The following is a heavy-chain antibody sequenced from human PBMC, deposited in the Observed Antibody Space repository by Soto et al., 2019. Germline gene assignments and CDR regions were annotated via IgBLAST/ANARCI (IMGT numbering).Heavy chain of an antibody. Sequence: PGGSLRLSCAASGFTFSSYAMSWVRQAPGKGLEWVSAISGSGGSTYYADSVKGRFTISRDNSKNTLYLQMNSLRAEDTAVYYCAKGASGEYDFWSGYYGGYYYYGMDVWGPGTTVTVYS. V-gene: IGHV3-23*01. J-gene: IGHJ6*02. CDR2: ISGSGGST. CDR3: AKGASGEYDFWSGYYGGYYYYGMDV. CDR1: GFTFSSYA. D-gene: IGHD3-3*01.